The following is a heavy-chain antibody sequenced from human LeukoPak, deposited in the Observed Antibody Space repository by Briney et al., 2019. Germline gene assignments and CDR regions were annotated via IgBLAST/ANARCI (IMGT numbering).Heavy chain of an antibody. Sequence: PSETLSLTCTVSGGSISSYYWSWIRQPPGKGLEWIGYIYNGGSTNYNPSLQSRATISVDTSKNQFSLKLSSVTAADTAVYYCARHLAAAGTGYDYWGQGTLVTVSS. V-gene: IGHV4-59*08. CDR2: IYNGGST. J-gene: IGHJ4*02. CDR3: ARHLAAAGTGYDY. CDR1: GGSISSYY. D-gene: IGHD6-13*01.